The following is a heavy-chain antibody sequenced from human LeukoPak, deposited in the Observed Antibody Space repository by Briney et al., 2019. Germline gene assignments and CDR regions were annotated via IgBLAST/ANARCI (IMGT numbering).Heavy chain of an antibody. CDR1: GGSISSYY. D-gene: IGHD6-19*01. V-gene: IGHV4-59*01. Sequence: SETLSLTCTVSGGSISSYYWSWIRQPPGKGLEWIGYIYYSGSTNYNPSLKSRVTISVDTSKNQFPLKLSSVTAADTAVYYCARGRTIKYSSGWYPTYWGQGTLVTVSS. J-gene: IGHJ4*02. CDR3: ARGRTIKYSSGWYPTY. CDR2: IYYSGST.